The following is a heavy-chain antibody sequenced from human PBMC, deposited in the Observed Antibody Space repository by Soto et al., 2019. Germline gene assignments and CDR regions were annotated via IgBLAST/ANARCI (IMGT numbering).Heavy chain of an antibody. CDR3: VRGGVMITLGVVIVIAY. Sequence: ASVKVSCKASGYTFTSYDINWVRQATGQGLEWMGWINPNTGYTDYAQKFQDRVTMTGNTSITTAYMELSSLRSEDTAVYYCVRGGVMITLGVVIVIAYWGQGTPVPFSS. D-gene: IGHD3-16*02. CDR1: GYTFTSYD. V-gene: IGHV1-8*01. J-gene: IGHJ4*02. CDR2: INPNTGYT.